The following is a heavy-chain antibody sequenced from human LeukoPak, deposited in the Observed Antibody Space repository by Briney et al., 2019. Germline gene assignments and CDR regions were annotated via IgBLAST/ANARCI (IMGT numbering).Heavy chain of an antibody. V-gene: IGHV3-9*01. CDR2: ISWNSGSI. J-gene: IGHJ3*02. Sequence: GRSLRLSRAASGFTFDDYAMHWVRQAPGKGLEWVSGISWNSGSIGYADSVKGRFTISRDNAKNSLYLQMNSLRAEDTALYYCAKEEARGAFDIWGQGTMVTVSS. CDR1: GFTFDDYA. CDR3: AKEEARGAFDI.